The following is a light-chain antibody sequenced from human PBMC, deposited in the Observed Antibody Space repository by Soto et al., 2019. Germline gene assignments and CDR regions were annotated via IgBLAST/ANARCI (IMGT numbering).Light chain of an antibody. V-gene: IGLV1-40*01. CDR1: SSDIGAGYD. Sequence: QPVLTQPPSVSGAPGQRVTISCTGSSSDIGAGYDVHWYQQLPGTAPKLLIYGNSNRPSGVPDRFSGSKSGTSASLAITGLQAEDEAEYYCQSYDSSLSGWVVFGGGTKVTVL. CDR2: GNS. J-gene: IGLJ2*01. CDR3: QSYDSSLSGWVV.